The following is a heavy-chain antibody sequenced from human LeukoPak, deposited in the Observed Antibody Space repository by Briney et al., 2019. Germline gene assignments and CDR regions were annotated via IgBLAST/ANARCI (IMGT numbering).Heavy chain of an antibody. J-gene: IGHJ5*02. D-gene: IGHD2-15*01. CDR2: MYSRGNI. CDR1: VRSLSSHY. Sequence: SETLSLTCSVSVRSLSSHYWSGLRQPPGKGLEWIGYMYSRGNINYNPPLKRRVTISQVTSKNQVSLRLTSVTAADTAIYYYARGYCSGGCCNPQGNWFDPWGQGTLVTVSS. CDR3: ARGYCSGGCCNPQGNWFDP. V-gene: IGHV4-59*11.